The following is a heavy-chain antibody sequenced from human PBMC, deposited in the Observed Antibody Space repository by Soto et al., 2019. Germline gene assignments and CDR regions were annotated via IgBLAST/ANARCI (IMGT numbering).Heavy chain of an antibody. CDR2: IYYTGST. D-gene: IGHD3-10*01. CDR3: ARAPPGPTPCWDV. CDR1: GGSMSRGGQS. J-gene: IGHJ6*02. Sequence: PSETLSLTCVVAGGSMSRGGQSWSWIRQPPGKGLEWVGFIYYTGSTYYNPSLKSRVTLLFDRSKNQFSLNLTSVTAADTAMYFRARAPPGPTPCWDVWGRETTVNVSS. V-gene: IGHV4-30-2*01.